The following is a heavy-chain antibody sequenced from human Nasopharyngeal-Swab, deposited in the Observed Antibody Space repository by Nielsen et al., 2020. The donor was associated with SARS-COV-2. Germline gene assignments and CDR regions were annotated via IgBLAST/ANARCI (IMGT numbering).Heavy chain of an antibody. CDR3: VKDMTLHTYGETHFHY. CDR2: ITWNAGYT. V-gene: IGHV3-43D*03. D-gene: IGHD5-18*01. Sequence: GESLKISCAASGFTFDDHSMHWVRQAPGKGLEWVSLITWNAGYTYYSDSVKGRFTISRDNSKKSLYLQMSSLRPEDTALYYCVKDMTLHTYGETHFHYWGQGTLVTVSS. CDR1: GFTFDDHS. J-gene: IGHJ4*02.